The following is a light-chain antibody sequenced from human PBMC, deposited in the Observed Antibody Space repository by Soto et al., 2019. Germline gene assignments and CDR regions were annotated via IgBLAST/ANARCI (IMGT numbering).Light chain of an antibody. CDR2: GAS. J-gene: IGKJ5*01. Sequence: IVLTQSPGTLSLSPGERATLSCRASHSVSCSYLVWYQQKPGQAPRLLIYGASSRATGIPDRFSGSGCETDFTLTISRQEHEDFAVYSCQQYGSTPPITFGQGTRLEIK. CDR3: QQYGSTPPIT. CDR1: HSVSCSY. V-gene: IGKV3-20*01.